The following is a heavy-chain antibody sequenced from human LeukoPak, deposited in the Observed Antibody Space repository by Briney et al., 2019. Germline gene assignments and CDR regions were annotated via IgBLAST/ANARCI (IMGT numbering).Heavy chain of an antibody. V-gene: IGHV4-59*08. Sequence: SETLSLTCTVSGDSISSYYWSWIRQPPGKGLEWIGYMYYSGSTNYNPSLKSRVTISVDTSKNQFSLKLRSVMAADTAVYYCARAYCVGDCTVLHIYFDNWGQGTLVTVSS. CDR1: GDSISSYY. CDR3: ARAYCVGDCTVLHIYFDN. D-gene: IGHD2-21*02. J-gene: IGHJ4*02. CDR2: MYYSGST.